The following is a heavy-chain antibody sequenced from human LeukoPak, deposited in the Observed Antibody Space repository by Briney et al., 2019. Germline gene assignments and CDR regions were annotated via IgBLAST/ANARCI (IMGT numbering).Heavy chain of an antibody. Sequence: PSETLSLTCAVYGGSFSGYYWSWIRQPPGKGLEWIGEINHSGSTNYNPSLKSRVTISVDTSKNQFSLKLSSVTAADTAVYYCARGPRFVAAGTEGYFDYWGQGTLVTVSS. CDR1: GGSFSGYY. V-gene: IGHV4-34*01. D-gene: IGHD6-13*01. J-gene: IGHJ4*02. CDR2: INHSGST. CDR3: ARGPRFVAAGTEGYFDY.